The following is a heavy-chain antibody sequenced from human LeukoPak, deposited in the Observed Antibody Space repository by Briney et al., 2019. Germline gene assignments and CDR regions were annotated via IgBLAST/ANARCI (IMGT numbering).Heavy chain of an antibody. CDR3: ASDLRRSGSDAFDI. J-gene: IGHJ3*02. CDR2: INWNGGST. V-gene: IGHV3-20*04. Sequence: GGSLRLSCAASGFTFDDYGMSWVRQAPGKGLEWVSGINWNGGSTGYADSVKGRFTISRDNAKNSLYLQMNSLRAEDTALYYCASDLRRSGSDAFDIWGQGTMVTVSS. D-gene: IGHD5-12*01. CDR1: GFTFDDYG.